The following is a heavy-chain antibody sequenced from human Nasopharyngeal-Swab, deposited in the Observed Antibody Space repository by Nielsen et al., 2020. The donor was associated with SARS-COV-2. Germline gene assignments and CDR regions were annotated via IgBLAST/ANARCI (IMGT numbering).Heavy chain of an antibody. D-gene: IGHD3-10*01. CDR3: ARGGVPGYYYYYYYMDV. CDR2: MNPNSGNT. CDR1: GYTFTSYA. V-gene: IGHV1-8*02. J-gene: IGHJ6*03. Sequence: ASVKVSCKASGYTFTSYAMNWVRQATGQGLEWMGWMNPNSGNTGYAQKFQGRVTMTRNTSISTAYMELSSLRSEDTAVYYCARGGVPGYYYYYYYMDVWGKGTTVTVSS.